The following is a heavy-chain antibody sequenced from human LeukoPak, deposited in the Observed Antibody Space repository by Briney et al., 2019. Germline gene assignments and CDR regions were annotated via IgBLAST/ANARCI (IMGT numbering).Heavy chain of an antibody. J-gene: IGHJ6*03. CDR2: INHSGST. CDR1: GGSFSGYY. V-gene: IGHV4-34*01. D-gene: IGHD3-10*01. Sequence: SETLSLTCAVYGGSFSGYYWSWIRQPPGKGLEWIGEINHSGSTNYNPSLKSRVTISVDTSKNQFSLKLSSVTAADTAVYYCARRGLHSKGMVRGVNRNYYYYMDVWGKGTTVTVSS. CDR3: ARRGLHSKGMVRGVNRNYYYYMDV.